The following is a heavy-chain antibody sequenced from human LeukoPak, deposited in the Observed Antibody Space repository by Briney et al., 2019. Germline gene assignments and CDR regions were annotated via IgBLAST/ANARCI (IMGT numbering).Heavy chain of an antibody. CDR2: INPNSGGT. Sequence: ASVKVSCKASGYTFTGYYMHWVRQAPGQGLEWMGWINPNSGGTNHAQKFQGRVTMTRDTSISTAYVELSRLRSDDTAVYYCARGYYDILTGYIRFDPWGQGTLVTVSS. D-gene: IGHD3-9*01. CDR3: ARGYYDILTGYIRFDP. CDR1: GYTFTGYY. J-gene: IGHJ5*02. V-gene: IGHV1-2*02.